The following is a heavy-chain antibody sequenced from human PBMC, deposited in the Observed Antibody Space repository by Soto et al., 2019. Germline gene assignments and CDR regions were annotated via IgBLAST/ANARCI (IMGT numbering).Heavy chain of an antibody. Sequence: QVQLVQSGAEVKKPGASVKVSCKASGYTFTSYGISWVRQAPGQGLEWMGWIRAYNGNTNYAQKFQGRVTMTTDTSTSTAYMELRSLRSDDTAVYYCARYRWRDGYDYGPDFWGQGTLVTVSS. CDR3: ARYRWRDGYDYGPDF. J-gene: IGHJ4*02. CDR2: IRAYNGNT. CDR1: GYTFTSYG. V-gene: IGHV1-18*01. D-gene: IGHD5-12*01.